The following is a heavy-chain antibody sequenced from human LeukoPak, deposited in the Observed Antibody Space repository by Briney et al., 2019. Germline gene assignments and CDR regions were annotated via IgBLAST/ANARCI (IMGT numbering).Heavy chain of an antibody. CDR3: ARDYYDSSGSDY. Sequence: PSETLSLTCTVSGGSISSSSYYWGWIRQPPGKGLEWIGSIYYSGSTYYNPSLKSRVTISVDTSKNQFSLKLSSVTAADTAVYYCARDYYDSSGSDYWGQGTLVTVSS. V-gene: IGHV4-39*02. CDR1: GGSISSSSYY. CDR2: IYYSGST. J-gene: IGHJ4*02. D-gene: IGHD3-22*01.